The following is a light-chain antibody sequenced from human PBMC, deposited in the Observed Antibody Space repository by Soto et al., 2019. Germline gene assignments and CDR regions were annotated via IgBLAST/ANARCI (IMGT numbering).Light chain of an antibody. CDR1: HTVGTY. CDR2: GSS. Sequence: EIVLTQSPATLSLSPGERATLSCRSSHTVGTYLAWYQKKPGQAPRLLIYGSSNRATGIPARFSGSGSGTDFSLTTSSLEAEDSAIYYCQQRTNGPPLFTFGPGTKVDIK. J-gene: IGKJ3*01. CDR3: QQRTNGPPLFT. V-gene: IGKV3-11*01.